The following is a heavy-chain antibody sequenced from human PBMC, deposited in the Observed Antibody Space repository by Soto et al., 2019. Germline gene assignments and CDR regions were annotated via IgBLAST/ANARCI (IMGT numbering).Heavy chain of an antibody. CDR1: GGTFSSYT. Sequence: SVKVSCKASGGTFSSYTISWVRQAPGQGIEWMGRIIPILGIANYAQKFQERVTITRDMSTSTAYMELSSLRSEDTAVYYCAAGSDRRYSRTYYYYGMDVWGQGTTVTVSS. CDR3: AAGSDRRYSRTYYYYGMDV. V-gene: IGHV1-69*02. CDR2: IIPILGIA. D-gene: IGHD6-13*01. J-gene: IGHJ6*02.